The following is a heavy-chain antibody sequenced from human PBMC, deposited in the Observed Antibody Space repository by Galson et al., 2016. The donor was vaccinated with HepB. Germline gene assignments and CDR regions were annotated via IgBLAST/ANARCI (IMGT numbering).Heavy chain of an antibody. CDR3: AKESVALFDS. D-gene: IGHD4-23*01. J-gene: IGHJ4*02. CDR1: GFAFSASV. Sequence: LRLSCAASGFAFSASVMHWVRQTPGRGLEWVAGISYDGSSKFYGESVKGRFTISRDNSKNTLDLQMNSLRAEDTAVYYCAKESVALFDSWGQGSLVIVSS. CDR2: ISYDGSSK. V-gene: IGHV3-30*18.